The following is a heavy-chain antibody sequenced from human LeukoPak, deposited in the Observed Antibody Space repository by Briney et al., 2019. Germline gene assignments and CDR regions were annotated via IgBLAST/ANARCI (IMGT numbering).Heavy chain of an antibody. J-gene: IGHJ4*02. V-gene: IGHV1-18*01. CDR1: DYTFTNYG. Sequence: GASVKVSCKASDYTFTNYGISWVRQAPGQGLEWMGWISAYNGNTNQAQKLQGRVTMTTDTSTRTAYMELRSLRSDDTAVYYCARDYYDSSGYYYVFAYWSQGTLVTVSS. CDR3: ARDYYDSSGYYYVFAY. CDR2: ISAYNGNT. D-gene: IGHD3-22*01.